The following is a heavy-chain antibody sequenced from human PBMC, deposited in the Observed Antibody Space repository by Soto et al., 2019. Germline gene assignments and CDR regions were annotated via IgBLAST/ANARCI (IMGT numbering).Heavy chain of an antibody. D-gene: IGHD6-13*01. CDR3: ARDILLYSSSWSWAYLDY. CDR2: ISAYNGNT. Sequence: QVQLVQSGAEVKKPGASVKVSCKASGYTFTSYGISWVRQAPGQGLEWMGWISAYNGNTNYAQKLQGRVTMTTDTSTXTXHMELRSLRSDDTAVYYCARDILLYSSSWSWAYLDYWGQGTLVTVSS. J-gene: IGHJ4*02. CDR1: GYTFTSYG. V-gene: IGHV1-18*01.